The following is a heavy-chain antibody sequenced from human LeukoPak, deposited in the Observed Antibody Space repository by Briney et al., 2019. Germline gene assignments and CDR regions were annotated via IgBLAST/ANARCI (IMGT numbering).Heavy chain of an antibody. CDR2: ISGSGGST. J-gene: IGHJ4*02. V-gene: IGHV3-23*01. D-gene: IGHD6-25*01. Sequence: GGSLRLSCAASGFTFSSYSMNWVRQAPGKGLEWVSTISGSGGSTYYADSVKGRFTISRDNSKNTLYLQMNSLRAEDTAVYYCAKDLAPNIAAAFYWGQGTLVTVSS. CDR3: AKDLAPNIAAAFY. CDR1: GFTFSSYS.